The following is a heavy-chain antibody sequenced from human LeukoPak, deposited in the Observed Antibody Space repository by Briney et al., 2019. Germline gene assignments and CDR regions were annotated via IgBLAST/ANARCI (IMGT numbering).Heavy chain of an antibody. CDR2: IYDGGST. J-gene: IGHJ4*02. CDR1: GGSISSSYYY. D-gene: IGHD6-19*01. V-gene: IGHV4-39*01. CDR3: ARTPPSGFVAVAGTWRGNFDY. Sequence: SETLSLTCTVSGGSISSSYYYWGWIRQPPGKGLEWIGSIYDGGSTYYNPSLKSRVTISVDTSEKQFSLKLSSVTAADTAVYYCARTPPSGFVAVAGTWRGNFDYWGQGTLVTVSS.